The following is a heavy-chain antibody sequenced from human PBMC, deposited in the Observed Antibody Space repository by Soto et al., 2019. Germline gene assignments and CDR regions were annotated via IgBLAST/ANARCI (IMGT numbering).Heavy chain of an antibody. J-gene: IGHJ4*02. CDR2: ISSSSSYT. CDR3: ARSRVPYSSSPLFDY. CDR1: GFTFSDFY. Sequence: GGSLRLSCAASGFTFSDFYMTWIRQAPGKGLEWVSYISSSSSYTNYADSVKGRFTISRDNAKNSLYLQMNSLRAEDTAVYYCARSRVPYSSSPLFDYWGQGTLVTVSS. V-gene: IGHV3-11*06. D-gene: IGHD6-6*01.